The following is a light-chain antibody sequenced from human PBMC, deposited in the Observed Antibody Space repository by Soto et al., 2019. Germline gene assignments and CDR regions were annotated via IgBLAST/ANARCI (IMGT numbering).Light chain of an antibody. CDR2: GVT. V-gene: IGLV2-14*01. Sequence: QSVLTQPASVSGSPGQSITISCTGTSSDVGGYNYVSWYQQHPGKAPKLMIYGVTTRPSGVSNRFSCSKSGNTASLTISGLQAEDEADYYCSSYTSSTTLSVVFGGGTKLTVL. CDR3: SSYTSSTTLSVV. J-gene: IGLJ2*01. CDR1: SSDVGGYNY.